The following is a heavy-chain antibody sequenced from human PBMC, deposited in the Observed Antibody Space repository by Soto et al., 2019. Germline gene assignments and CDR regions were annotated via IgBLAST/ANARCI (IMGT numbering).Heavy chain of an antibody. J-gene: IGHJ3*02. V-gene: IGHV4-28*01. CDR3: ARNRRTNSWYAFDI. CDR2: IYYSGST. Sequence: QVQLQESGPGLVKPSDTLSLTCVVSGFSISTSNWWGWIRQPPGKGLEWIGYIYYSGSTYYNPSLNSRVTMSVDTSKNQFSLKLSSVTAVDTAVYYCARNRRTNSWYAFDIWGQGTTVTVSS. CDR1: GFSISTSNW. D-gene: IGHD6-13*01.